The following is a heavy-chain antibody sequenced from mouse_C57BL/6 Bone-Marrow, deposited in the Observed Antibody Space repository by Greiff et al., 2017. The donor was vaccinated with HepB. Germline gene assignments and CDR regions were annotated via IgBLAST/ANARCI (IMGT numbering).Heavy chain of an antibody. CDR1: GFTFSSYG. Sequence: EVKLEESGGDLVKPGGSLKLSCAASGFTFSSYGMSWVRQTPDKRLEWVATISSGCSYTYYPDSLKGRFTISRDNAKNTLYLQMGSLKSEDTAMYYCARTWAYDMDYWGQGTSVTVSS. D-gene: IGHD4-1*01. CDR2: ISSGCSYT. V-gene: IGHV5-6*02. J-gene: IGHJ4*01. CDR3: ARTWAYDMDY.